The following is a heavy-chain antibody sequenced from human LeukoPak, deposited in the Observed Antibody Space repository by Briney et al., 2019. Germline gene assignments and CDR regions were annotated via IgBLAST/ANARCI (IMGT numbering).Heavy chain of an antibody. CDR1: GVTVSNNY. D-gene: IGHD4-17*01. Sequence: GGSLRLSCAASGVTVSNNYMNWVRQAPGKGLEWVSLIYSGGSTYYADSVKGRFTISRDNSKNTLYLQMNSLRAEDTAVYYCAREGPSVTPYYWGQGTLVTVSS. CDR2: IYSGGST. V-gene: IGHV3-66*01. J-gene: IGHJ4*02. CDR3: AREGPSVTPYY.